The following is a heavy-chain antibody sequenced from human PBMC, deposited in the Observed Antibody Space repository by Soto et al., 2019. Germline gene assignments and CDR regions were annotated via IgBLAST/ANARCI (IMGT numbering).Heavy chain of an antibody. J-gene: IGHJ3*02. V-gene: IGHV3-48*01. CDR3: AVEIAVAGGGAFDI. CDR2: ISSSSSTI. CDR1: GFTFSGFS. Sequence: EVQLVESGGGLVQPGGSLGLSCAASGFTFSGFSMTWVRQAPGKGRGWVSYISSSSSTIYYADSVKGRFTISRDNAKNSLYLQMNSLRAEDTAVYYCAVEIAVAGGGAFDIWGQGTMVTVSS. D-gene: IGHD6-19*01.